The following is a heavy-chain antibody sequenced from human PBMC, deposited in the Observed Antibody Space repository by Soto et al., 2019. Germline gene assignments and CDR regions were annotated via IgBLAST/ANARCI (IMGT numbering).Heavy chain of an antibody. V-gene: IGHV3-11*06. J-gene: IGHJ6*03. Sequence: GGSLRLSCAASGFTFSDYYMSWIRQAPGKGLEWVSYISSSSSYTNYADSVKGRFTISRDNAKNSLYLQMNSLKTEDTAVYYCTTDAFTMVRGVIITPYYYYYYTSDMDVWGKGTTVTVSS. CDR3: TTDAFTMVRGVIITPYYYYYYTSDMDV. D-gene: IGHD3-10*01. CDR2: ISSSSSYT. CDR1: GFTFSDYY.